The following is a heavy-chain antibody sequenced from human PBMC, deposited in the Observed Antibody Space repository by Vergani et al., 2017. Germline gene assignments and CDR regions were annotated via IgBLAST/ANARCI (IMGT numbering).Heavy chain of an antibody. V-gene: IGHV4-59*01. Sequence: QVQLQESGPGLVKPSETLSLTCTVSGGSISSYYWSWIRQPPGKGLEWIGYIYYSGSTNYNPSLKSRVTISVDTSKNQFSLKLSSVTAADMAVYYCARGVAGLFDPWGQGTLVTVSS. J-gene: IGHJ5*02. CDR2: IYYSGST. CDR3: ARGVAGLFDP. CDR1: GGSISSYY. D-gene: IGHD6-19*01.